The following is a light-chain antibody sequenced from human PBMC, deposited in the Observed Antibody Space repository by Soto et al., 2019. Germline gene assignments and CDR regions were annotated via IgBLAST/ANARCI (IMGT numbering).Light chain of an antibody. J-gene: IGLJ2*01. V-gene: IGLV1-40*01. CDR3: QSYDSSLSGSPVV. CDR2: GNN. Sequence: QSVLTQPPSVSGAPGQRVTISCTGSRSNIGTGYDVHWYQQLPGTAPKLLIYGNNNRPSGVPDRFSGSKSGTSASLAITGLQAEDEADYYCQSYDSSLSGSPVVFGGGTKVTVL. CDR1: RSNIGTGYD.